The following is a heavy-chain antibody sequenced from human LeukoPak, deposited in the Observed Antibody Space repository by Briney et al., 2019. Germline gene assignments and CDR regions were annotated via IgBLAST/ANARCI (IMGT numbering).Heavy chain of an antibody. CDR2: ISSSGSTI. CDR3: ARARSTVTTTGGGFDY. J-gene: IGHJ4*02. CDR1: GFTFSDYY. Sequence: GGSLRLSCAASGFTFSDYYMSWIRQAPGKVLEWVSYISSSGSTIYYADSVKGRFTVSRGNSKNTLYLQMNSLRAEDTALYYCARARSTVTTTGGGFDYWGQGTLVTVSS. D-gene: IGHD4-17*01. V-gene: IGHV3-11*04.